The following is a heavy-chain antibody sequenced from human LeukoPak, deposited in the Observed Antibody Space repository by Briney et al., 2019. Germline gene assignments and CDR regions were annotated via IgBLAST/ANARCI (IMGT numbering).Heavy chain of an antibody. V-gene: IGHV4-39*01. J-gene: IGHJ5*02. CDR3: ARHGKPGYCSGGSRYWFDP. CDR1: GGSISSSSYY. CDR2: IYYSGST. D-gene: IGHD2-15*01. Sequence: PSETLSLTCTVSGGSISSSSYYWGWIRQPPGKGLEWIGSIYYSGSTYYNPSLKSRVTISVDTSKNQFSLKLSSVTAADTAVYYCARHGKPGYCSGGSRYWFDPWGQGTLVTVSS.